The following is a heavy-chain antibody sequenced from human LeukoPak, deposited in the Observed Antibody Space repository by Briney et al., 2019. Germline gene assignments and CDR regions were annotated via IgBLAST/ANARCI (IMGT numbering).Heavy chain of an antibody. CDR1: GFTFTSSA. D-gene: IGHD2-21*02. CDR3: AASGGDSYWYFDL. J-gene: IGHJ2*01. V-gene: IGHV1-58*02. Sequence: SVTVSCKASGFTFTSSATQWVRQARGQRLEWIGWIVVGSGNTNYAQKFQERVTITRDMSTSTAYMELSSLRSEDTAVYYCAASGGDSYWYFDLWGRGTLVTVSS. CDR2: IVVGSGNT.